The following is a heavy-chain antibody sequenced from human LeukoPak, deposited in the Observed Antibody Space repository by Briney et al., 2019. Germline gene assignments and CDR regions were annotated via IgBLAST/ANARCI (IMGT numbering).Heavy chain of an antibody. CDR3: AGGYSSSWYYFDS. Sequence: SETLSLTCTVTGGSISSYYWSWIRQPPGKGLEWIGYIYYSGSTNYNPSLKSRVTISVDTSKNQFSLKLSSVTAADTAVYYCAGGYSSSWYYFDSWGQGTLVTVSS. D-gene: IGHD6-13*01. CDR1: GGSISSYY. CDR2: IYYSGST. J-gene: IGHJ4*02. V-gene: IGHV4-59*01.